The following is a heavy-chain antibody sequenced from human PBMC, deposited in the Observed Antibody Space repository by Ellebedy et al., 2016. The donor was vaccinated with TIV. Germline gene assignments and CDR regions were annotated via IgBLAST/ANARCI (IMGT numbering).Heavy chain of an antibody. Sequence: PGGSLRLSCAGPGFTFSSYAMSWVRQAPGKGLEWVPIISGAGDSIYYADSVRGRFTISRDNSKNTLYLQMSSLRAEDTAVYYCAREYYLLGFDIWGQGTKVTVSS. CDR1: GFTFSSYA. CDR2: ISGAGDSI. J-gene: IGHJ3*02. V-gene: IGHV3-23*01. D-gene: IGHD2-8*01. CDR3: AREYYLLGFDI.